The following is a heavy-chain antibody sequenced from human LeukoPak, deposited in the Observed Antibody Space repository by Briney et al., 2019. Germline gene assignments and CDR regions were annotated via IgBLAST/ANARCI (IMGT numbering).Heavy chain of an antibody. J-gene: IGHJ4*02. Sequence: SETLSLTCTVSGGSTSSYYWSWIRQPPGKGLEWIGYIYYSGSTNYNPPLKSRVTISVDTSKNQFSLKLSSVTAADTAVYYCARARYCSSTSCYPTPYYFDYWGQGTLVTVSS. CDR1: GGSTSSYY. CDR3: ARARYCSSTSCYPTPYYFDY. D-gene: IGHD2-2*01. V-gene: IGHV4-59*01. CDR2: IYYSGST.